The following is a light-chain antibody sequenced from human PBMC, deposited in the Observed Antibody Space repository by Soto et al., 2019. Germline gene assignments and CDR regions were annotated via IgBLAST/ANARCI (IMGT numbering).Light chain of an antibody. CDR1: QSVGKY. CDR2: DVS. CDR3: QQRTNWQLT. V-gene: IGKV3-11*01. J-gene: IGKJ4*01. Sequence: EIVLTQSTATLSLSPGERATLSCRASQSVGKYLAWYQQRPGQAPRLLMFDVSYRATGTPARFSGSGSGTDFTLTISSLEPEDFAVYYCQQRTNWQLTFGGGTRVAIK.